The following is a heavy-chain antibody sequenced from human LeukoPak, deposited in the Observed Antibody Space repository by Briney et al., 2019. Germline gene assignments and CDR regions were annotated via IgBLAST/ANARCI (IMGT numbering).Heavy chain of an antibody. Sequence: KLGESLKISCKGSGYTFTTYWIGWVRQVPGKGLEWMGIIYPGDSDARYSPAFQGQVTFSADKSISTAYLQWSSLKASDTAIYYCARHEGDYVWGSYRSSSWIDYWGQGTLVTVSS. CDR3: ARHEGDYVWGSYRSSSWIDY. CDR2: IYPGDSDA. CDR1: GYTFTTYW. J-gene: IGHJ4*02. D-gene: IGHD3-16*02. V-gene: IGHV5-51*01.